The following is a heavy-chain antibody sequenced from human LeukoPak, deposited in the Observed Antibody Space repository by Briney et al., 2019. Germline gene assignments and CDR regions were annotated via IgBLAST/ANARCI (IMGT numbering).Heavy chain of an antibody. CDR1: GYTFTSYY. Sequence: ASVKVSCKASGYTFTSYYIHWVRQAPGQGLEWMGIINPSGGSTGYAQKFQGRVTMTRDTSTSTVYMELSSLRSEDTAVYYCARVRVGSGSYEKYFDYWGQGTLVTVSS. CDR3: ARVRVGSGSYEKYFDY. CDR2: INPSGGST. D-gene: IGHD1-26*01. J-gene: IGHJ4*02. V-gene: IGHV1-46*01.